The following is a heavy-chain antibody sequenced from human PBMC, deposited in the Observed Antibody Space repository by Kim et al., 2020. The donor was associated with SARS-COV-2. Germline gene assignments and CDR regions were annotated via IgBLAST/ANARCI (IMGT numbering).Heavy chain of an antibody. CDR3: ATTPWCRFDH. Sequence: SETLSLTCNVSADSFTTFYCGWVRQPPGKGLEWIGYIYHTGITNYNPSLKSRVTLSLDTSKGQLSLTLTSVTAADTAVYFCATTPWCRFDHWGQGTLVTV. CDR2: IYHTGIT. V-gene: IGHV4-59*01. CDR1: ADSFTTFY. J-gene: IGHJ4*01. D-gene: IGHD2-8*02.